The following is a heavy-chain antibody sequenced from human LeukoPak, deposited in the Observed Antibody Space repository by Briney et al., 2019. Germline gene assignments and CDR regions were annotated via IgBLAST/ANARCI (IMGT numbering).Heavy chain of an antibody. CDR3: ARDPPNNWAYYYYGMDV. Sequence: SETLSLTCAVYGGSFSGYYWSWIRQPPGKGLEWIGEINHSGSTNYNPSLKSRVTISVDTSKNQFSLKLSSVTAADTAVYYCARDPPNNWAYYYYGMDVWGQGTTVTVSS. D-gene: IGHD1-1*01. CDR1: GGSFSGYY. J-gene: IGHJ6*02. V-gene: IGHV4-34*01. CDR2: INHSGST.